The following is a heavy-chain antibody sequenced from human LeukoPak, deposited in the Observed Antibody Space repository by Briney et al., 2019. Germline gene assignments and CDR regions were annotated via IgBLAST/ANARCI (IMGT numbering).Heavy chain of an antibody. CDR2: IFKSGTT. D-gene: IGHD7-27*01. Sequence: PGRSLRLSCAASGFTFSSYAMHWVRQAPGKGLEWVSAIFKSGTTYYADSVKDRFTISRDNSKNTLYLQMNSLRAEDTAVYYCARENWGAFDCWGQGTLVTVSS. V-gene: IGHV3-66*01. CDR3: ARENWGAFDC. CDR1: GFTFSSYA. J-gene: IGHJ4*02.